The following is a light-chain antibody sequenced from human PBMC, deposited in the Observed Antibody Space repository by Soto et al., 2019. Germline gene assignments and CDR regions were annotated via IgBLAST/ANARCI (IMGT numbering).Light chain of an antibody. Sequence: EIVLTQSPGTLSLSPGERATLSCRASQSVNSNYLAWYQQKPGQGPRLLMYGASSSATGIPDRFSGSGSGTDITLTISRLEPEDIAVYYYQQYDNSPRTFGQGTKVEIK. J-gene: IGKJ1*01. CDR3: QQYDNSPRT. CDR2: GAS. CDR1: QSVNSNY. V-gene: IGKV3-20*01.